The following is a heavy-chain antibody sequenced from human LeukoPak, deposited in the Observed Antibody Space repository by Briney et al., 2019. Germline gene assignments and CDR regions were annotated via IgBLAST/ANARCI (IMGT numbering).Heavy chain of an antibody. V-gene: IGHV3-66*01. D-gene: IGHD7-27*01. CDR2: IYSGGST. J-gene: IGHJ4*02. Sequence: GGSLRLSWAASGFTVSSNYMSWVRQAPGKGLEWVSVIYSGGSTYYADSVKGRFTISRDNSKNTLYLQMNSLRAEDTAVYYCARDSTNWGPFDYWGQGTLVTVSS. CDR3: ARDSTNWGPFDY. CDR1: GFTVSSNY.